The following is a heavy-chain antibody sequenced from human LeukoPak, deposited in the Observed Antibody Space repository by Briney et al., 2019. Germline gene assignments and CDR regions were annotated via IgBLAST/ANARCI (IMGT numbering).Heavy chain of an antibody. CDR2: ISGSGLQT. V-gene: IGHV3-21*01. CDR3: ARDTYYGSGNGMDV. Sequence: GGSLRLSCAASGLTFSSSALSWVRQAPGKGLQWVSSISGSGLQTRYADSVKGRFTISRDNAKNSLYLQMNSLRAEDTAVYYCARDTYYGSGNGMDVWGQGTTVTVSS. CDR1: GLTFSSSA. J-gene: IGHJ6*02. D-gene: IGHD3-10*01.